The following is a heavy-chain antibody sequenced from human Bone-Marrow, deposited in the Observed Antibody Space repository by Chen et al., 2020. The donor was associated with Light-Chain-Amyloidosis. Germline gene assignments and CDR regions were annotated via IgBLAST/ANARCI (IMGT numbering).Heavy chain of an antibody. J-gene: IGHJ1*01. CDR2: IEREGDEK. D-gene: IGHD1-26*01. Sequence: VQLVGAGGGFVQPGGSVRNAWTVSGIPLSRYWMRGVRQAPGKGLEWVANIEREGDEKNYVDSVKGRFTISRDNAKNSLYLQMNSLRDEDTAVYYCARESTSSEGGCWGQGALVTVSS. V-gene: IGHV3-7*01. CDR3: ARESTSSEGGC. CDR1: GIPLSRYW.